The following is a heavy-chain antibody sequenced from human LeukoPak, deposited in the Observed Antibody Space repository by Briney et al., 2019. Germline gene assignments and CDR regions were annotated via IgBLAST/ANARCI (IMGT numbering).Heavy chain of an antibody. D-gene: IGHD6-13*01. V-gene: IGHV4-28*01. CDR1: GSSISSSNW. CDR3: ARNLLGIAAAES. CDR2: IYYSGSA. J-gene: IGHJ5*02. Sequence: SETLSLTCAVSGSSISSSNWWGWNRQPPGKGLEWIGYIYYSGSAYYNPSLQSRVTMSVDTPQNQFSLKLSSVTAVDTAVYYCARNLLGIAAAESWGQGILVTVSS.